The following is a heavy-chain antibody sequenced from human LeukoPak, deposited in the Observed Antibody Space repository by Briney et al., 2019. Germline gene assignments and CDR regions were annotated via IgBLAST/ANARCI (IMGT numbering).Heavy chain of an antibody. D-gene: IGHD6-19*01. V-gene: IGHV3-13*01. CDR2: IGTAGDT. Sequence: GGSLRLSCAASGFTFSSYDMHWVSQATGKGLEWVSAIGTAGDTYYPGSVKGRFTISRENAKNSLYLQMNSLRAGDTAVYYCARGCSSGWYATYYYYGMDVWGQGTTVTVSS. CDR1: GFTFSSYD. CDR3: ARGCSSGWYATYYYYGMDV. J-gene: IGHJ6*02.